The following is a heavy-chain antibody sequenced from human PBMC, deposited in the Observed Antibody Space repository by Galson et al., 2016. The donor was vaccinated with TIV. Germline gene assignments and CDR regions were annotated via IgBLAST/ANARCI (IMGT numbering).Heavy chain of an antibody. D-gene: IGHD5-18*01. V-gene: IGHV4-4*07. J-gene: IGHJ4*02. CDR2: AYPSGNT. Sequence: LSLTCTVSGGSVTSSHWSWLRQPAGKGLEWIGRAYPSGNTNYSPSLKSRVTMSLDTSKNQFSLNLMSVTAADTAVYYCAKEGYSYRLSWGQGILVTVSS. CDR3: AKEGYSYRLS. CDR1: GGSVTSSH.